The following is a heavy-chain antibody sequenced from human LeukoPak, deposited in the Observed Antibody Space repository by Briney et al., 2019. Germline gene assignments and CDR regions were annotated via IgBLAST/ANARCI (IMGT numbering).Heavy chain of an antibody. J-gene: IGHJ5*02. CDR1: SGSFSGYY. V-gene: IGHV4-34*01. D-gene: IGHD1-7*01. CDR2: INHSGST. CDR3: ARAAHNWNYGVDP. Sequence: SETLSLTCAVYSGSFSGYYWSWIRQPPGKGLEWIGEINHSGSTNYNPSLKSRVTISVDTSKNQFSLKLSSVTAADTAVYYCARAAHNWNYGVDPWGQGTLVTVSS.